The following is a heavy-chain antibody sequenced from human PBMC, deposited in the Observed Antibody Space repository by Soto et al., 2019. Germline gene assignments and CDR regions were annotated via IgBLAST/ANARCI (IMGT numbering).Heavy chain of an antibody. D-gene: IGHD6-19*01. V-gene: IGHV1-8*01. CDR2: MNPNSGST. CDR3: ARGRGWYDGIDF. Sequence: ASVKVSCKASGYTFTSYDINWVRQATGQGLEWMGWMNPNSGSTGYAQKFQGRVTMTRDTSISTAYMELSSVRSEDTAVYYCARGRGWYDGIDFWGPVTMLTF. J-gene: IGHJ4*02. CDR1: GYTFTSYD.